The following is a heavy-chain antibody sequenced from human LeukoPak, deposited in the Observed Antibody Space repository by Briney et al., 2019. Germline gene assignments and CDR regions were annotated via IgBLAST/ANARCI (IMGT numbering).Heavy chain of an antibody. CDR2: IRSKGYGGTT. Sequence: GRSLRLSCITSGFTFGDHAMSWVRQAPGKGLDWVGFIRSKGYGGTTEYAASVKGRFTISRDDSKSIAYLQMNSLKSEDTAVYYCTRGPTGRWLYYGMDVWGQGATVIVSS. D-gene: IGHD5-24*01. J-gene: IGHJ6*02. CDR3: TRGPTGRWLYYGMDV. CDR1: GFTFGDHA. V-gene: IGHV3-49*04.